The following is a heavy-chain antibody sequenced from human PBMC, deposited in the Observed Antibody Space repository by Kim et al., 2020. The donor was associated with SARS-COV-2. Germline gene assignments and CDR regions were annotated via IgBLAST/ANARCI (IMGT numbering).Heavy chain of an antibody. Sequence: GGSLRLSCAASGFTFSNAWMIWVRQAPGKGLEWIGRINSKADGATVHYAAPVKGRFSISSDDSEKSLYLHMNSLRSEDTAVYYCSTGSLDYWGQGTLVTVSS. CDR1: GFTFSNAW. J-gene: IGHJ4*02. CDR2: INSKADGATV. V-gene: IGHV3-15*01. CDR3: STGSLDY.